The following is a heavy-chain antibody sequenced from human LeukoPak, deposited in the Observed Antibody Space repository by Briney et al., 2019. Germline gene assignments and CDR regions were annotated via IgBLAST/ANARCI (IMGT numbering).Heavy chain of an antibody. V-gene: IGHV1-69*04. J-gene: IGHJ4*02. D-gene: IGHD5-12*01. CDR1: GGTFSSYA. CDR2: IIPILGIA. Sequence: GASVKVSCKASGGTFSSYAISWVRQAPGQGLEWMGRIIPILGIANYAQKFQGRVTITADKSTSTAYMELSSLRSEDTAVYYCARDGSVDRCRGEEIDYWGQGTLVTVSS. CDR3: ARDGSVDRCRGEEIDY.